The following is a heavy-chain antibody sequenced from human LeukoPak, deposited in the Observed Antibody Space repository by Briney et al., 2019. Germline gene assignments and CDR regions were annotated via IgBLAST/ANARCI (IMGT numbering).Heavy chain of an antibody. Sequence: PSETLSLTCTVSGGSISSYYWSWIRQPPGTGLEWIGYIYYSGSTNYNPSLKSTVTISVDTSKNQFSLELRSVSASVTAVYSRSNGFKYKISHWGQGTLVTVSS. CDR2: IYYSGST. V-gene: IGHV4-59*01. CDR3: SNGFKYKISH. J-gene: IGHJ4*03. CDR1: GGSISSYY. D-gene: IGHD1-1*01.